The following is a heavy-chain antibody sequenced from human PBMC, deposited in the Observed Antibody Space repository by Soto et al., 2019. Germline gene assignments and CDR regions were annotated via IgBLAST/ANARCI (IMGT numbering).Heavy chain of an antibody. CDR3: ARHEGWTGPDQ. D-gene: IGHD2-8*02. Sequence: SETLSLTCAVSGASIGSGGWWSFVRQPPGKGLEWIAEIFHDGNTDYSPSLKSRVTISVDKSQNQFSLNVYSVTAADTAVYYCARHEGWTGPDQWGQGTLVTVSS. CDR2: IFHDGNT. CDR1: GASIGSGGW. J-gene: IGHJ5*02. V-gene: IGHV4-4*02.